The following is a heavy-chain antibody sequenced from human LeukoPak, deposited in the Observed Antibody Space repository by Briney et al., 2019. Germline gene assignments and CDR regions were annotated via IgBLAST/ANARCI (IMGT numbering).Heavy chain of an antibody. D-gene: IGHD4-17*01. Sequence: PSETLSLTCTVSGDSISSYSWTWIRQPPGKGLEWIANIYNSGFTNYNPSLKSRVTMSVDTSKNQFSLKLSSVTAADTAVYYCARDIPVTTVTTPYYFDYWGQGTLVTVSS. V-gene: IGHV4-59*12. CDR1: GDSISSYS. J-gene: IGHJ4*02. CDR2: IYNSGFT. CDR3: ARDIPVTTVTTPYYFDY.